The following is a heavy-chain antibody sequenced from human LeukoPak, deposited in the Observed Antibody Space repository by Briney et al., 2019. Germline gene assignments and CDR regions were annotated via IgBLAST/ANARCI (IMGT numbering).Heavy chain of an antibody. Sequence: GGPLRLSCAASGFTFSSYEMNWVRQAPGKGLEWVSYISSSGSTIYYADSVKGRFTISRDNAKNSLYLQMNSLRAEDTAVYYCAKMEYDYVWGSYRHTDYWGQGTLVTVSS. D-gene: IGHD3-16*02. V-gene: IGHV3-48*03. CDR2: ISSSGSTI. CDR3: AKMEYDYVWGSYRHTDY. J-gene: IGHJ4*02. CDR1: GFTFSSYE.